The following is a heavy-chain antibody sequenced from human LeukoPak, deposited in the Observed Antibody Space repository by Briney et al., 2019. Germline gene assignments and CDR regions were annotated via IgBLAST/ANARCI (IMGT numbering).Heavy chain of an antibody. CDR3: AKDRNYYDSSGYYSHDAFDI. V-gene: IGHV3-23*01. Sequence: GGSLRLSCAASGFTFSSYAMSWVRQAPGKGLEWVSAISGSGGSTYYADSVKGRFTISRDNSKNTLYLQMNSLRAEDTAVYYCAKDRNYYDSSGYYSHDAFDIWGQGTMATVSS. CDR1: GFTFSSYA. CDR2: ISGSGGST. D-gene: IGHD3-22*01. J-gene: IGHJ3*02.